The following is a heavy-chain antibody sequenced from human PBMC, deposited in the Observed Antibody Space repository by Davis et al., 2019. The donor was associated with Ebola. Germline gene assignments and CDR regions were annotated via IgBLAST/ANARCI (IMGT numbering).Heavy chain of an antibody. CDR3: ARHRYLGDYDPYFDL. Sequence: SETLSLTCTVSGGSISRSSYYWGWVRQPPGKGPEWIGSIYFSGSPYENPALKSRVTVSVDTSKNQFSLNLRSLTATDTAVYYCARHRYLGDYDPYFDLWGQGTLVTVSS. D-gene: IGHD4-17*01. CDR1: GGSISRSSYY. V-gene: IGHV4-39*01. CDR2: IYFSGSP. J-gene: IGHJ4*02.